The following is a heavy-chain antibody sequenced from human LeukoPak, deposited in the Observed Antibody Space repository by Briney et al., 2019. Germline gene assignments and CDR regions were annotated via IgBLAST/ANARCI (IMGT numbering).Heavy chain of an antibody. D-gene: IGHD6-19*01. Sequence: ASVKVSCKASGYTFTDYFLHWVRQAPGQGLEWMGWINPNSGGTIYAQKFQARVTMTTDTSISTAYMDLSRLTSDDTAVYYCAKGVPLGGAVAGRFGSWGQGALVTVSS. CDR2: INPNSGGT. J-gene: IGHJ4*02. CDR3: AKGVPLGGAVAGRFGS. CDR1: GYTFTDYF. V-gene: IGHV1-2*02.